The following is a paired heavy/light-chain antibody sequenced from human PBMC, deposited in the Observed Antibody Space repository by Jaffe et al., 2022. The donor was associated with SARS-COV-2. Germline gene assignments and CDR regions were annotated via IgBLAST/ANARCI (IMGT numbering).Light chain of an antibody. CDR1: QSLLYSSNNKNY. J-gene: IGKJ4*01. V-gene: IGKV4-1*01. CDR3: QQYYTTPVT. Sequence: DIVMTQSPDSLAVSLGERATINCKSSQSLLYSSNNKNYFAWYQQKPGQPPKLLIYWASTRESGVPDRFSGSGSGTDFTLTISSLQAEDVAVYYCQQYYTTPVTFGGGTKVQIK. CDR2: WAS.
Heavy chain of an antibody. CDR2: FTASGTT. Sequence: EVQLLESGGGLVQPGGSLRLSCAASGFTFDSYAMSWVRQAPGKGLEWVSSFTASGTTYYTDSVKGRFTISRDTSKNTLYLQMNSLRAEDTALYYCAKDRRTNSVDSIHFDYWGRGTLVTVSS. V-gene: IGHV3-23*01. CDR3: AKDRRTNSVDSIHFDY. J-gene: IGHJ4*02. D-gene: IGHD2-15*01. CDR1: GFTFDSYA.